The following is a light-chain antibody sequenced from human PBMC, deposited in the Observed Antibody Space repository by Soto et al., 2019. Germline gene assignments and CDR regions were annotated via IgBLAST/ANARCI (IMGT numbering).Light chain of an antibody. V-gene: IGKV3-20*01. CDR1: QSVSATY. CDR3: QRFADSLT. J-gene: IGKJ1*01. CDR2: GTS. Sequence: ELVLTQSPGPLSFSPGEGATISCRASQSVSATYLAWYQQKPGQAPRLLIYGTSNRATDIPDRFSGSGSGTDFTLTINRLEPEDFAVYYCQRFADSLTFGQGTTVEIK.